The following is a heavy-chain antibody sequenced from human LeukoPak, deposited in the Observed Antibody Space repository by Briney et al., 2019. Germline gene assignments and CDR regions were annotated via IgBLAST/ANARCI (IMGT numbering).Heavy chain of an antibody. D-gene: IGHD7-27*01. J-gene: IGHJ4*02. CDR2: VYRSGST. CDR1: GYPISSGYH. V-gene: IGHV4-38-2*02. Sequence: SETLSLSCVVSGYPISSGYHWGWIRQPPGGGLEWIGSVYRSGSTYYNPSLKSRVTISVDTSKNQISLKVRSVTAADTAVYYCARENWVFDYWGQGILVTVSS. CDR3: ARENWVFDY.